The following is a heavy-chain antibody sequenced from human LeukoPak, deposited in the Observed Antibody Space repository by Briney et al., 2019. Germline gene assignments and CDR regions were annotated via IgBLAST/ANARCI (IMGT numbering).Heavy chain of an antibody. J-gene: IGHJ4*02. Sequence: GGSLRLSCAASGFTFSSYEMNWVRQAPGKGLEWVSYISSSGSTIYYADSVKGRFTISRDNSKNTLYLQMNSLRAEDTAVYYCAKSGQRITIFGVVFRFDHWGQGTLVTVSS. CDR3: AKSGQRITIFGVVFRFDH. D-gene: IGHD3-3*01. V-gene: IGHV3-48*03. CDR2: ISSSGSTI. CDR1: GFTFSSYE.